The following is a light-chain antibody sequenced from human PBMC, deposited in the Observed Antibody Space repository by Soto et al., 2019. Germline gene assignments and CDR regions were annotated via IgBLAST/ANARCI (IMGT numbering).Light chain of an antibody. CDR3: QQLLSYPIT. CDR2: AAS. CDR1: QGISTY. J-gene: IGKJ5*01. Sequence: LTHSPSLRAASGGKRVNSTGLASQGISTYLAWYQQKPGKAPKLLIYAASTLQSGVPLSFSGSGSGTSFTLTISSLQPEDFATYYCQQLLSYPITFGQGTRLEIK. V-gene: IGKV1-9*01.